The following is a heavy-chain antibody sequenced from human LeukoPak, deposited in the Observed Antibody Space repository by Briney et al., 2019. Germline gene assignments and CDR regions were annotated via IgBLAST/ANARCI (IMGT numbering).Heavy chain of an antibody. CDR3: AREVVVVPAAIGRPYYYGSGSANARYYGMDV. V-gene: IGHV4-34*01. D-gene: IGHD2-2*01. Sequence: SETLSLTCAVYDGSFSGYYWSWIRQPPGKGLEWIGEINHSGSTNYNPSLKSRVTISVDTSKNQFSLKLSSVTAADTAVYYCAREVVVVPAAIGRPYYYGSGSANARYYGMDVWGQGTTVTVSS. CDR2: INHSGST. CDR1: DGSFSGYY. J-gene: IGHJ6*02.